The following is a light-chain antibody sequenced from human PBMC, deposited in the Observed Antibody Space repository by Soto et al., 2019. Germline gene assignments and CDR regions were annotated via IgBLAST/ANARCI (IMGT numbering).Light chain of an antibody. CDR1: SSNIGAGYE. J-gene: IGLJ1*01. CDR2: GND. CDR3: QSYDRGLTAYV. Sequence: QAVLTQPPPVSGAPGQRVTISCTGTSSNIGAGYEVHWYHQLPGTAPKFLVSGNDNRPSGVPDRLSASKSGTSGSLAITDLQAEDEGHYYCQSYDRGLTAYVFGTGTKLTVL. V-gene: IGLV1-40*01.